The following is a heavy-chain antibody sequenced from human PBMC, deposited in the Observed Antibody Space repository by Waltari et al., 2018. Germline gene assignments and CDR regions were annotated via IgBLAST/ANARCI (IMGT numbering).Heavy chain of an antibody. CDR2: ISYDGSNK. CDR1: GFTFTSYA. J-gene: IGHJ4*02. Sequence: QVQLVESGGGVVQPGRSLRLSCAASGFTFTSYAMHWVRQAPGKGLEWVAVISYDGSNKYYADSVKGRFTICRDNSKNTLERQMNSLRAEDTAVYYCARDVGLKGIAVAGTYWGQGTLVTVSS. D-gene: IGHD6-19*01. V-gene: IGHV3-30*01. CDR3: ARDVGLKGIAVAGTY.